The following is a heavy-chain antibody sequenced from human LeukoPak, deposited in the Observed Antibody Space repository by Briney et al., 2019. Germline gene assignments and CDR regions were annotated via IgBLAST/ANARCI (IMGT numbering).Heavy chain of an antibody. D-gene: IGHD5-12*01. CDR1: GYSFTSHR. CDR2: IYPGDSDT. J-gene: IGHJ3*02. V-gene: IGHV5-51*01. Sequence: GESLKISCKGSGYSFTSHRIGWVRQMPGKGVEWMGIIYPGDSDTRYSPSFQGQVTISADKSISTACLQWSSLKASDTAMYYCARGVWAATTGPNDAFDIWGQGTMVTVSS. CDR3: ARGVWAATTGPNDAFDI.